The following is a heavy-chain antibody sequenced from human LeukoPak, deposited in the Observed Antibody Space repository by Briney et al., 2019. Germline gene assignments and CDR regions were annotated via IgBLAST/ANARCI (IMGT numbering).Heavy chain of an antibody. Sequence: GGSLRLSCAASGFTFSNHNMDWVRQAPGKGLECVGRIRNKASSSATESPASVKGRFTISRDDSKNSLYLQMHSLNSQDTAVYYCTRVVVNAIPSNYIDYWGQGPLVTVSS. CDR1: GFTFSNHN. V-gene: IGHV3-72*01. J-gene: IGHJ4*02. D-gene: IGHD2-8*02. CDR3: TRVVVNAIPSNYIDY. CDR2: IRNKASSSAT.